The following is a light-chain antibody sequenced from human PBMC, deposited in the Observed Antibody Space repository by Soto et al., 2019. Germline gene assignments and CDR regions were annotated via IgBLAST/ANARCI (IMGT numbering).Light chain of an antibody. J-gene: IGKJ1*01. CDR1: QNISSY. V-gene: IGKV3-20*01. CDR3: QQYGSSPTWT. Sequence: IVLTQSPATLSLSPGIRATLSCRASQNISSYLIWYQQKPGQAPRLLIYGASSRATGIPDRFSGSGSGTDFTLTISRLEPEDFAVYYCQQYGSSPTWTFGQGTKVDIK. CDR2: GAS.